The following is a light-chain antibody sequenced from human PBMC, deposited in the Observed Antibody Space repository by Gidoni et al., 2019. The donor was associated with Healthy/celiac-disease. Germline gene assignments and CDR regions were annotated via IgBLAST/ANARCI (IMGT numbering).Light chain of an antibody. V-gene: IGKV1-9*01. J-gene: IGKJ3*01. CDR1: QGISSY. CDR3: QQLSSSPLT. Sequence: DIQLTQSPSFLSASVGDRVTITCRASQGISSYLAWYQQKPGKAPKLLIYAASTLQGGVPSRFSGSGSGTEFTLTISSLQLEDFATYSCQQLSSSPLTFGPGTKVDIK. CDR2: AAS.